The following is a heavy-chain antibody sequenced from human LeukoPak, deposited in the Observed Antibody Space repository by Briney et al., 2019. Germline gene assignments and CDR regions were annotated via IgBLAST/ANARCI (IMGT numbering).Heavy chain of an antibody. CDR2: INHSGST. CDR1: GGSFSGYY. Sequence: PSETLSLTCAVYGGSFSGYYWSWIRQPPGKGLEWIGEINHSGSTNYNPSLKSRVTISVDTSKNQFSLTLSSVTAADTAVYYCARVQTQPLFDYYDSSGYYYADYWGQGTLVTVSS. D-gene: IGHD3-22*01. V-gene: IGHV4-34*01. J-gene: IGHJ4*02. CDR3: ARVQTQPLFDYYDSSGYYYADY.